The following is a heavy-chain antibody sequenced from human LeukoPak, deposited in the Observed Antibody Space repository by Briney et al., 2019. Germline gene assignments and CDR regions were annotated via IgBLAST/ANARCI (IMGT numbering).Heavy chain of an antibody. CDR1: GFTFSSYS. CDR3: AKESSVTRYYFDY. J-gene: IGHJ4*02. V-gene: IGHV3-23*01. Sequence: PGGSLRLSCAASGFTFSSYSMNWVRQAPGKGLEWVSAISGSGGSTYYADSVKGRFTISRDNSKNTLYLQMNSLRAEDTAVYYCAKESSVTRYYFDYWGQGTLVTVSS. CDR2: ISGSGGST. D-gene: IGHD4-17*01.